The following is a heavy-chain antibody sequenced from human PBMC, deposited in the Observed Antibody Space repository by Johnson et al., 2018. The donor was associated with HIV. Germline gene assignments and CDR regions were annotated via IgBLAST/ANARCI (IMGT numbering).Heavy chain of an antibody. CDR2: ISSSGSTI. V-gene: IGHV3-11*01. D-gene: IGHD6-6*01. CDR3: AKDWVYSSSPLGAFDI. J-gene: IGHJ3*02. CDR1: GFTFSDYY. Sequence: QVQLVESGGGVVQPGRSLRLSCAASGFTFSDYYMSWIRQAPGKGLEWVSYISSSGSTIYYADSVKGQFTISRDNAKNSLYLQMNSLRAEDTALYYCAKDWVYSSSPLGAFDIWGQGTMVTVSS.